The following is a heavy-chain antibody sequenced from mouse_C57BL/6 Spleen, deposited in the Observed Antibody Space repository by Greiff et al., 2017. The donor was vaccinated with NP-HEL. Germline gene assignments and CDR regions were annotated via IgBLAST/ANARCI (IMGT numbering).Heavy chain of an antibody. V-gene: IGHV1-26*01. D-gene: IGHD2-10*01. CDR1: GYTFTDYY. J-gene: IGHJ4*01. CDR2: INPNNGGT. Sequence: EVQLQQSGPELVKPGASVKISCKASGYTFTDYYMNWVKQSHGKSLEWIGDINPNNGGTSYNQKFKGKATLTVDKSSSTAYMELRSLTSEDSAVYYCARSIPGLQAMDYWGQGTSVTVSS. CDR3: ARSIPGLQAMDY.